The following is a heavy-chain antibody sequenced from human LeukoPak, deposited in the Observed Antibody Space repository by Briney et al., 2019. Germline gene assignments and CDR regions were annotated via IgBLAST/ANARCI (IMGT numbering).Heavy chain of an antibody. J-gene: IGHJ4*02. D-gene: IGHD4-17*01. CDR3: ARGIEGDYAITYYFDY. CDR1: GGSVSSGTYY. CDR2: IYYSGST. V-gene: IGHV4-61*01. Sequence: SETLSLTCTVSGGSVSSGTYYWSWIRQPPGKGLEWIGYIYYSGSTNYNPSLKSRVTISVDTSKNQFSLKLSSVTAADTAVYYCARGIEGDYAITYYFDYWGQGTLVTVSS.